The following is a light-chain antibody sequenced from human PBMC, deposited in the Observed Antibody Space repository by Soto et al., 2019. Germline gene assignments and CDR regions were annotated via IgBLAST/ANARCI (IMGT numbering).Light chain of an antibody. Sequence: QSAVTQPASVSGSPGQSITISCTGTSSDVGRYNYVSWYQHHPGKAPKLMISEVSNRPSGISNRFSGSKSGNTASLTISGLQAEDEADYYCSSYAITSTPIYVFGTGTKVTVL. V-gene: IGLV2-14*01. CDR1: SSDVGRYNY. CDR2: EVS. J-gene: IGLJ1*01. CDR3: SSYAITSTPIYV.